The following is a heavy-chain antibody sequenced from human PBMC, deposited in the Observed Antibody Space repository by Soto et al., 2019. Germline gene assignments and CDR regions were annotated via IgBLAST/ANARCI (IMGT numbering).Heavy chain of an antibody. D-gene: IGHD6-6*01. CDR2: IWYDGSNK. CDR3: ARWRPGGSLDV. CDR1: GFTFSSYG. J-gene: IGHJ6*02. V-gene: IGHV3-33*01. Sequence: QVQLVESGGGVVQPGRSLRLSCAASGFTFSSYGMHWVRQAPGKGLEWVAVIWYDGSNKYYADSVKGRFTISRYNSKNTLYLQMNSLRAEDTAVYYCARWRPGGSLDVWGQGTTVAVSS.